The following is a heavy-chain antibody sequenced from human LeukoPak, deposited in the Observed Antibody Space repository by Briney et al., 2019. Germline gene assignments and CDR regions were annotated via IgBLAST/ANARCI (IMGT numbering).Heavy chain of an antibody. V-gene: IGHV3-23*01. J-gene: IGHJ6*01. D-gene: IGHD1-26*01. CDR2: ISGSGGST. CDR1: GFSFDNYA. Sequence: GSLRLSCAASGFSFDNYAMSWIRQAPGKGLEWVSVISGSGGSTNHAEPVKGRFTISRDNSKSMLYLQMSSLRAEDTAVYYCAKHSGTYYLYQHMDAWGQGTPVTVSS. CDR3: AKHSGTYYLYQHMDA.